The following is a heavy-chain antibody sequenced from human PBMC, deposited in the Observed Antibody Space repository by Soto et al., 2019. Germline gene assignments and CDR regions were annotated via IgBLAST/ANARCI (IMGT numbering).Heavy chain of an antibody. V-gene: IGHV3-7*05. CDR3: ARDRRLGGYSGYDLYYFDY. Sequence: GGSLRLSCAASGFTFSSYWMSWVRQAPGKGLEWVANIKQDGSEKYYVDSVKGRFTISRDNAKNSLYLQMNSLRAEDTAVYYCARDRRLGGYSGYDLYYFDYWGQGTLVTVSS. D-gene: IGHD5-12*01. J-gene: IGHJ4*02. CDR1: GFTFSSYW. CDR2: IKQDGSEK.